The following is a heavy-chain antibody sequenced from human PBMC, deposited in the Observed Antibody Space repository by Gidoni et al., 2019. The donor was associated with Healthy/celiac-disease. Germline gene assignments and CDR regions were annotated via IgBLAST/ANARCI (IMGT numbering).Heavy chain of an antibody. CDR3: ARDRNFWSGYLGSYFDY. Sequence: QVQLVQSGAEVKKPGSSVKVSCKASGGTFSSYAISWVRQAPGQGLEWMGGIIPIFGTANYAQKFQGRVTITADESTSTAYMELSSLRSEDTAVYYCARDRNFWSGYLGSYFDYWGQGTLVTVSS. D-gene: IGHD3-3*01. CDR2: IIPIFGTA. J-gene: IGHJ4*02. CDR1: GGTFSSYA. V-gene: IGHV1-69*01.